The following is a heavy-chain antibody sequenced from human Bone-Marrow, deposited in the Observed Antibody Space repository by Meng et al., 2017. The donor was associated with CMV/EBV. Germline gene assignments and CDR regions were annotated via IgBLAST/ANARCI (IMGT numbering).Heavy chain of an antibody. D-gene: IGHD2-8*01. Sequence: GESLKISCVASGFTFSNHYMSWIRQAPGKGLEWISDISGTDSTIYYIDSVKGRFIISRDNAKNSLYLQMSSLRVEDTAVYYCARGGLYINGPPDAYDLWGQGTMATVSS. CDR3: ARGGLYINGPPDAYDL. CDR2: ISGTDSTI. CDR1: GFTFSNHY. V-gene: IGHV3-11*04. J-gene: IGHJ3*01.